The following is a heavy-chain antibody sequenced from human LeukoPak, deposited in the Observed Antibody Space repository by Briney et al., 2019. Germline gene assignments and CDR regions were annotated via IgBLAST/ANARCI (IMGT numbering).Heavy chain of an antibody. J-gene: IGHJ3*02. CDR1: GFSFSSSA. CDR2: ISGSGGSI. V-gene: IGHV3-23*01. CDR3: AKKQGAFDI. Sequence: GGSLRLSCAASGFSFSSSAMSWVRQAPGKGLEWVSSISGSGGSIYYADSVKGRFTIPRDNSKSTLYLQMNSLRAEDTAVYYCAKKQGAFDIWGQGTMVTVSS.